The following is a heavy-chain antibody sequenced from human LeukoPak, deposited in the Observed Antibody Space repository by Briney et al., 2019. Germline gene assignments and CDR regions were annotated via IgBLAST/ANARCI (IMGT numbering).Heavy chain of an antibody. V-gene: IGHV4-34*01. Sequence: SETLSLTCAVYGGSFSGYFWSWIRQPLRKGLEWIGEINHSGSTNYNPSLKSRVTISVDTSKNQFSLKLSSVTAADTAVYYCARGSWYFDLWGRGTLVTVSS. CDR2: INHSGST. J-gene: IGHJ2*01. CDR3: ARGSWYFDL. CDR1: GGSFSGYF.